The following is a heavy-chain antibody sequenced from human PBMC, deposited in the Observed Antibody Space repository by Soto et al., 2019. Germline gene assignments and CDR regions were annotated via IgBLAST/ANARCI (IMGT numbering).Heavy chain of an antibody. J-gene: IGHJ6*02. CDR3: ARDSRNGGTSLYYYGMDV. D-gene: IGHD2-8*01. CDR1: GGSFSGYY. CDR2: INHSGST. Sequence: SETLSLTCAVYGGSFSGYYWSWIRQPPGKGLEWIGEINHSGSTNYNPSLKSRVTISVDTSKNQFSLKLSSVTAADTAVYYCARDSRNGGTSLYYYGMDVWGQGTTVTVSS. V-gene: IGHV4-34*01.